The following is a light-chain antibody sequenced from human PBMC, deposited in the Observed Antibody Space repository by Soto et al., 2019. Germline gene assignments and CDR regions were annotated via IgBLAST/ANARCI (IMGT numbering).Light chain of an antibody. V-gene: IGLV2-8*01. J-gene: IGLJ2*01. CDR3: SSYAGSNIVV. CDR2: AVS. CDR1: SSDVGGYKY. Sequence: QSALTQPPSASGSPGQSVTISCTGTSSDVGGYKYVSWYQQYPGKAPKLMIYAVSERPSGVPDRFSGSKSGNTASLTVSGLQAEDEADYYCSSYAGSNIVVFGGGTKVTVL.